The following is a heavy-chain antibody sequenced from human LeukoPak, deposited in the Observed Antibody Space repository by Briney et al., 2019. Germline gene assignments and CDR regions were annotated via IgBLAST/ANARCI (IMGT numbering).Heavy chain of an antibody. Sequence: ASETLSLTCAVYGGSFSGYYWSWIRQPPGKGLEWIGEVNHSGSTNYNPSLKSRVTISVDMSKNQFPLKLSSVTAADTAVYYCAATLVVKRRIVATTWWNYWGQGTLVTVSS. CDR2: VNHSGST. V-gene: IGHV4-34*01. J-gene: IGHJ4*02. CDR1: GGSFSGYY. D-gene: IGHD5-12*01. CDR3: AATLVVKRRIVATTWWNY.